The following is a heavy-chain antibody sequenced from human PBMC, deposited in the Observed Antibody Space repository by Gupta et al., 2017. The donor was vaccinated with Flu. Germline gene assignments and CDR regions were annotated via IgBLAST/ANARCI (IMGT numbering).Heavy chain of an antibody. J-gene: IGHJ4*02. CDR2: INHSGST. V-gene: IGHV4-34*01. Sequence: QVQLQQWGAGLLKPSETLSLTCAVYGGSFSGYYWSWIRQPPGKGLAWIGEINHSGSTNYNPSLKSRVTISVDTSKNQFSLKLSSVTAADTAVYYCARGLQTIAVAGTSQQGVFDYWGQGTLVTVSS. D-gene: IGHD6-19*01. CDR3: ARGLQTIAVAGTSQQGVFDY. CDR1: GGSFSGYY.